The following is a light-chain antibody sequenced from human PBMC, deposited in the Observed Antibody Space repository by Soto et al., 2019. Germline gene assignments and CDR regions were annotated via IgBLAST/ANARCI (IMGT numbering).Light chain of an antibody. Sequence: DIQMTQSPSSLSASVGDRVTITCRASQGISNYLAWYQQKPGTVPKLLIYAASTLQSGVPSRFSGSGSGTDFTLTISSLQPEDVATYYCQQYDTSIWAYTFGQGTKLEIK. V-gene: IGKV1-27*01. CDR3: QQYDTSIWAYT. J-gene: IGKJ2*01. CDR2: AAS. CDR1: QGISNY.